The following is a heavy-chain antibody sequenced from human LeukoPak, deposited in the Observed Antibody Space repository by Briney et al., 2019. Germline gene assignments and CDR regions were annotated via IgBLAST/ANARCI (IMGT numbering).Heavy chain of an antibody. CDR1: GFTLSSYG. CDR3: AKDKIVVVPPAIAAFDI. V-gene: IGHV3-23*01. Sequence: GGSLRLSCAASGFTLSSYGMSWVRQAPGKGLEWVSAITGSGGSTYYADSVKGRFTISRDNSKNTLYLQMNSLRAEDTAVFYCAKDKIVVVPPAIAAFDIWGQGTMVTVSS. CDR2: ITGSGGST. J-gene: IGHJ3*02. D-gene: IGHD2-2*01.